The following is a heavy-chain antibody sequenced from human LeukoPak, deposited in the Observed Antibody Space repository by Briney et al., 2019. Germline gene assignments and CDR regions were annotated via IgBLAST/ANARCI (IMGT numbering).Heavy chain of an antibody. V-gene: IGHV3-30*04. J-gene: IGHJ4*02. CDR3: ATDLRYGNNFFFQH. CDR1: GFTFSTYI. D-gene: IGHD5-18*01. CDR2: MSYTGNDI. Sequence: GGSLRLSCAASGFTFSTYIMHWVCQSPGKGLEWVAVMSYTGNDISYADSVKGRFTISRDNSKNTLHLQMNSLQTDDTAVYYCATDLRYGNNFFFQHWGQGILVTVSS.